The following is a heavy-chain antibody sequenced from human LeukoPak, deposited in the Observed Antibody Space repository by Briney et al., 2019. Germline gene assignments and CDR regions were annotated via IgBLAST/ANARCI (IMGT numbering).Heavy chain of an antibody. J-gene: IGHJ6*03. CDR2: ISSSGSTK. V-gene: IGHV3-48*03. CDR1: GFTFSSYE. Sequence: PGGSLRLSCAASGFTFSSYEMNWVRQAPGKGLKWVSYISSSGSTKYYADSVKGRFTISRDNAKNSLYLQTNSLRAEDTAVYYCARAFQELPQLYYYYYMDVWGKGTTVTVSS. D-gene: IGHD6-13*01. CDR3: ARAFQELPQLYYYYYMDV.